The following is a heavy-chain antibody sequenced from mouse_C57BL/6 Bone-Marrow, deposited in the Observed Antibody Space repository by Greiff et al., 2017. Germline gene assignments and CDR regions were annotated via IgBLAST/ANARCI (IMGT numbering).Heavy chain of an antibody. D-gene: IGHD5-1*01. V-gene: IGHV5-4*01. J-gene: IGHJ1*03. CDR3: ARGTTRYFDV. Sequence: DVHLVESGGGLVKPGGSLKLSCAASGFTFSSYAMSWVRQTPEKRLEWVATISDGGSYTYYPDNVKGRFPISRDNAKKNLYLQMSHLKSEDTAMYYCARGTTRYFDVWGTGTTVTVSS. CDR1: GFTFSSYA. CDR2: ISDGGSYT.